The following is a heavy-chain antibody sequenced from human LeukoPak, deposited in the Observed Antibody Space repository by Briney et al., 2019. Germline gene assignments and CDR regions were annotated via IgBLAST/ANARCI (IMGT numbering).Heavy chain of an antibody. V-gene: IGHV4-39*01. D-gene: IGHD4-17*01. CDR1: GGSISSSSYY. CDR2: IYYSGST. Sequence: SETLSLTCTVSGGSISSSSYYWGWIRQPPGKGLEWIGSIYYSGSTYYNPSLKSRVTISVDTSKNQFSLKLSSVTAADTAVYYCARLYGDYTPYFDYWGQGTLVTVSS. J-gene: IGHJ4*02. CDR3: ARLYGDYTPYFDY.